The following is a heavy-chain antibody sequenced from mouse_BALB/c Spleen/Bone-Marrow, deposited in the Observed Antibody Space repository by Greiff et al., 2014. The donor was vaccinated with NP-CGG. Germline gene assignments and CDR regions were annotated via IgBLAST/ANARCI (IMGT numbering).Heavy chain of an antibody. D-gene: IGHD1-1*01. CDR2: ISSGGSYT. Sequence: DVQLVESGGDLVKPGGSLKLSCAASGFTFSHFGMSWVRQTPDKRLEWVATISSGGSYTYYPDSLKGRFTISRDNAKNTLYLQMSSLKSEDTAMYYCASPHYYNSSPWWYLDVWGAGTTVTVSS. CDR3: ASPHYYNSSPWWYLDV. J-gene: IGHJ1*01. V-gene: IGHV5-6*01. CDR1: GFTFSHFG.